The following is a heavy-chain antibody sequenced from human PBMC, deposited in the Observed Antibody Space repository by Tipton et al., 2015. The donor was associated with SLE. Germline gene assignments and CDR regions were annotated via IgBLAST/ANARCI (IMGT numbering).Heavy chain of an antibody. CDR2: IADTGRP. J-gene: IGHJ4*02. D-gene: IGHD6-13*01. CDR3: AGAVGTAAGLRDY. CDR1: GGSFSGYH. Sequence: TLSLPCAVYGGSFSGYHWTWLRQPPGQGLEWIGEIADTGRPNYNPPLKSRVTISLDTSKSQFSLKLSSVTAADTAVYYCAGAVGTAAGLRDYWGQGTLVTVSS. V-gene: IGHV4-34*01.